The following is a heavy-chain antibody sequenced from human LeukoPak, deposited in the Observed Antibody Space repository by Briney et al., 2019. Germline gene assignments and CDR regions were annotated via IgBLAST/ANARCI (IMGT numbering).Heavy chain of an antibody. V-gene: IGHV4-59*08. Sequence: PSETLSLTCTVSGDSISSYYWSWIRQPPGKGLEWIGYIYYSGSTTYNPSLKSRVTISVDTSKNQFSLKLSSVTAADTAVYYCARRGYYGSGTYYYSWFDPWGQGTLVTVPS. CDR3: ARRGYYGSGTYYYSWFDP. CDR2: IYYSGST. CDR1: GDSISSYY. D-gene: IGHD3-10*01. J-gene: IGHJ5*02.